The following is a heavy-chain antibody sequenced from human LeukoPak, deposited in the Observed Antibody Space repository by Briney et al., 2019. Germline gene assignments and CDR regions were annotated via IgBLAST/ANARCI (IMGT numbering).Heavy chain of an antibody. Sequence: PGGSLRLSCAASGFTFSSYGMHWVRQAPGKGLEWVAVIWYDGSNKYYADSVKGRFTISRDNSKNTLYLQMNSLRVEDTAVYYCARGLGTAMAASLGYWGQGTLVTVSS. V-gene: IGHV3-33*01. CDR1: GFTFSSYG. D-gene: IGHD5-18*01. CDR3: ARGLGTAMAASLGY. J-gene: IGHJ4*02. CDR2: IWYDGSNK.